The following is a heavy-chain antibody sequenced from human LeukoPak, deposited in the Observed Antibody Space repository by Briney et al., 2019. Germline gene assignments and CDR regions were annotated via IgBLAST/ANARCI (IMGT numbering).Heavy chain of an antibody. CDR1: GYTFTSYG. CDR3: ARDAITMIGGHPGVLHWLDP. J-gene: IGHJ5*02. D-gene: IGHD3-22*01. CDR2: ISAYNGNT. V-gene: IGHV1-18*01. Sequence: ASVKVSCKASGYTFTSYGISWVRQAPGQGLEWMGWISAYNGNTNYAQKLQGRVTMTTDTSTSTAYMELRSLRSDDTAVYYCARDAITMIGGHPGVLHWLDPWGQGTLVTVSS.